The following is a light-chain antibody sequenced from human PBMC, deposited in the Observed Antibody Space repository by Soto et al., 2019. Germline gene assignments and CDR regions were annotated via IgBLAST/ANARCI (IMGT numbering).Light chain of an antibody. CDR2: EVN. Sequence: QSALTQPPSASGSPGQSVTISCTGSNNDIGGYTYVSWYQQLPGKAPKLIIYEVNKRPSGVPHHFSGSKSGNTASLTISGLQAEDEADYYCCSYAGGYTHVFGTGTKVTVL. J-gene: IGLJ1*01. CDR1: NNDIGGYTY. V-gene: IGLV2-8*01. CDR3: CSYAGGYTHV.